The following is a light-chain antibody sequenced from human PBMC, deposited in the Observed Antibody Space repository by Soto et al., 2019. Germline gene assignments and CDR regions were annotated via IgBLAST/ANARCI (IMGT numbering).Light chain of an antibody. Sequence: QAVVTQPASVSGSPGQSITISCTGTSSDVGGYKHVSWYQQHPGKAPKLMIYEVSNRPSGVSNRFSGSKSGNTASLTISGLQAEDEADYYCSSYTSSSVYVFGTGTKLTVL. CDR2: EVS. CDR1: SSDVGGYKH. CDR3: SSYTSSSVYV. J-gene: IGLJ1*01. V-gene: IGLV2-14*01.